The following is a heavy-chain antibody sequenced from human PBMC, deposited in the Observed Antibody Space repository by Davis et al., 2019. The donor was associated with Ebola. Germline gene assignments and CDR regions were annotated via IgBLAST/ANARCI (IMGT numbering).Heavy chain of an antibody. D-gene: IGHD3-10*01. V-gene: IGHV4-34*01. CDR2: INHSGST. CDR1: GGSFSGYY. J-gene: IGHJ3*02. Sequence: SETLSLTCAVYGGSFSGYYWTWIRQPPGKGLEWIGEINHSGSTDYNPSLKSRVTISVDTSKNQFSLKLSSVTAADTAVYYCARADKMYYYGSGSYYDAFDIWGQGTMVTVSS. CDR3: ARADKMYYYGSGSYYDAFDI.